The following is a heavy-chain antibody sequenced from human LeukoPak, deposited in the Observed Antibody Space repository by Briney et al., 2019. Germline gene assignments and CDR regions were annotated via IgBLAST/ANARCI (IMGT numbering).Heavy chain of an antibody. CDR3: ASDRLGWFDP. CDR1: AGSISSGGYS. D-gene: IGHD4-11*01. Sequence: PSETLSLTCAVSAGSISSGGYSWSWIRQPPGKGLEWIGYIYHSGSTYYNPSLKSRVTISVDRSKNQISLKLSSVTAADTAVYYCASDRLGWFDPWGQGTLVTVSS. CDR2: IYHSGST. J-gene: IGHJ5*02. V-gene: IGHV4-30-2*01.